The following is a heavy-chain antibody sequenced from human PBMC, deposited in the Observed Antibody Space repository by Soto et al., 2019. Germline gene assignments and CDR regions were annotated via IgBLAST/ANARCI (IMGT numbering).Heavy chain of an antibody. V-gene: IGHV4-39*01. CDR2: IYYSGST. D-gene: IGHD6-6*01. CDR1: GGSISSSSYY. Sequence: SETLSLTCTVSGGSISSSSYYWGWIRQPPGKGLEWIGSIYYSGSTYYNPSLKSRVTISVDTSKNQFSLKLSSVTAADTAVYYCARQRRKAALGQTGLIDYWGQGTLVTVSS. CDR3: ARQRRKAALGQTGLIDY. J-gene: IGHJ4*02.